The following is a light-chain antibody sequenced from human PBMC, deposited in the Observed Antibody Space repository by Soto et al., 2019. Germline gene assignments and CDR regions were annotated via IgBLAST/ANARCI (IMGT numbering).Light chain of an antibody. CDR3: QHYGT. CDR2: KAS. J-gene: IGKJ1*01. CDR1: QSISSW. V-gene: IGKV1-5*03. Sequence: DIQMTQSPSTLSASVGDRVTITCRASQSISSWLAWYQQKPGKAPKLLIYKASSLKSGVPSRFNGSGSGTEFTLTISSLQPDDFATSYCQHYGTFGQGTKVAI.